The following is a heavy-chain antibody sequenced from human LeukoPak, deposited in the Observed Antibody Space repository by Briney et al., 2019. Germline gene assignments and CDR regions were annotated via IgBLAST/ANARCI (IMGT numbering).Heavy chain of an antibody. J-gene: IGHJ3*02. CDR1: GYTFTSYY. D-gene: IGHD3-10*01. CDR2: INPSGGNT. Sequence: ASVKVSCKASGYTFTSYYMHWVRQAPGRGLEWMGIINPSGGNTSYAQKFQGRVTITADESTSTAYMELSSLRSEDTAVYYCEGIDETIWFGDRDKDAFDIWDQGTMVTVSS. V-gene: IGHV1-46*01. CDR3: EGIDETIWFGDRDKDAFDI.